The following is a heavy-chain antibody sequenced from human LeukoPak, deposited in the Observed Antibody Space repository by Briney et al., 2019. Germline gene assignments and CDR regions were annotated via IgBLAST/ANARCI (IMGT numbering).Heavy chain of an antibody. CDR1: GGSFNGYY. D-gene: IGHD3-9*01. CDR3: ARGPPVVYDVLTGYYRFDY. V-gene: IGHV4-34*01. J-gene: IGHJ4*02. CDR2: INDSRST. Sequence: SETLSLTCAVHGGSFNGYYWSWIRQPPGKGLEWIGEINDSRSTKYNPSLKSRVTISVNTSKNQFSLKLNSVTAADTAVYYCARGPPVVYDVLTGYYRFDYWGQGTLVSVSS.